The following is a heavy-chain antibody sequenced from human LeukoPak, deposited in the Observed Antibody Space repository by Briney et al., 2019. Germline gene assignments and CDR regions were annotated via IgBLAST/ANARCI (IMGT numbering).Heavy chain of an antibody. CDR1: GYTFTGYY. Sequence: EASVKVSCKASGYTFTGYYMHWVRQAPGQGLEWMGWINPNSGGTNYAQKFQGRVTMTRDTSISTAYMELSRLRSDDTAVHYCASALRYFDWLFDYWGQGTLVTVSS. CDR2: INPNSGGT. V-gene: IGHV1-2*02. D-gene: IGHD3-9*01. J-gene: IGHJ4*02. CDR3: ASALRYFDWLFDY.